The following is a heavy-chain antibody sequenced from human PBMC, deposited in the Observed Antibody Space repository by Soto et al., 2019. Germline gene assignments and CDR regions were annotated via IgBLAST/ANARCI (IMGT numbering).Heavy chain of an antibody. CDR2: IIPILGIA. CDR3: ASGLHYASIALDDY. J-gene: IGHJ4*02. CDR1: GGTFSSYT. D-gene: IGHD3-22*01. V-gene: IGHV1-69*02. Sequence: QVQLVQSGAEVKKPGSSVKVSCKASGGTFSSYTISWVRQAPGQGLEWMGRIIPILGIANYAQKFQGRVTISADKSTGPASMGLSSLRSEDTAVYYCASGLHYASIALDDYWGQGPLVTVSS.